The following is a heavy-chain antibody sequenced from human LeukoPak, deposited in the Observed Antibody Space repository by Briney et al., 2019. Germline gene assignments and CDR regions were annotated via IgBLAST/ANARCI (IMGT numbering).Heavy chain of an antibody. CDR3: ARDLPYCGGDCYTFDH. Sequence: GGSLRLSCAASGFNFSSYWMHWVRQTPGKGLVYVSRIKSDGSYTRYADSVKGRFTISRDNDKNTLYLQMNSLRAEDSGVYYCARDLPYCGGDCYTFDHWGQGTLVTVSS. CDR2: IKSDGSYT. V-gene: IGHV3-74*01. D-gene: IGHD2-21*02. CDR1: GFNFSSYW. J-gene: IGHJ4*02.